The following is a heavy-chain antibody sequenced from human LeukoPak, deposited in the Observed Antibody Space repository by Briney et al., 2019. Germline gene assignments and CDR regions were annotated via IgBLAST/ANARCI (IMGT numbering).Heavy chain of an antibody. V-gene: IGHV3-30*18. CDR3: AKHSPLSGRGYSYGSYEDYFDY. CDR2: ISYDGSNK. CDR1: GFTFSSYG. D-gene: IGHD5-18*01. J-gene: IGHJ4*02. Sequence: GGSLRLSCAASGFTFSSYGMHWVRQAPGKGLEWVAVISYDGSNKYYADSVKGRFTISRDNSKNTLYLQMNSLRAEDTAVYYCAKHSPLSGRGYSYGSYEDYFDYWGQGTLVTVSS.